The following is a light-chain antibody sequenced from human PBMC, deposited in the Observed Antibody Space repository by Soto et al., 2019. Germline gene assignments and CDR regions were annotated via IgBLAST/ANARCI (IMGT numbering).Light chain of an antibody. Sequence: DIQMTQSPSSVSASVGDRVTITCRASQDINSWLAWYQQNPGKAPKLLIYAASSFQGGVPSRFSGSGSGTDFTLTISSLQPEDFATYFCQQADTFPLTFGGGTKVEIK. CDR3: QQADTFPLT. V-gene: IGKV1-12*01. J-gene: IGKJ4*01. CDR2: AAS. CDR1: QDINSW.